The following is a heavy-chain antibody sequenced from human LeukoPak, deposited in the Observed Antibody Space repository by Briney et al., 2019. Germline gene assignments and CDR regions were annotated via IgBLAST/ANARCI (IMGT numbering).Heavy chain of an antibody. CDR1: GGSFSGYY. V-gene: IGHV4-59*10. D-gene: IGHD1-26*01. J-gene: IGHJ5*02. CDR3: ARRVGWELLGGNWFDP. Sequence: PSETLSLTCAVYGGSFSGYYWSWIRQPPGKGLEWIGRMYTSGSTNYNPSLKSRVTMSVDTSKNQFSLKLSSVTAADTAVYYCARRVGWELLGGNWFDPWGQGTLVTVSS. CDR2: MYTSGST.